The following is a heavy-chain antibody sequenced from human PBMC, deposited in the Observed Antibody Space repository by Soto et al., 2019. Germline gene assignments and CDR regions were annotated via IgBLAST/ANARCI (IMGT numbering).Heavy chain of an antibody. CDR3: ANLGDSGYYRVSLYYFDY. CDR2: ISGSGGST. D-gene: IGHD3-9*01. CDR1: GFTFSSYA. Sequence: GGSLRLSCAASGFTFSSYAMSWVRQAPGKGLEWVSAISGSGGSTYYADSVKGRFTISRDNSKNTLYLQMNSLRAEDTAVYYCANLGDSGYYRVSLYYFDYWGQGTLVTVSS. J-gene: IGHJ4*02. V-gene: IGHV3-23*01.